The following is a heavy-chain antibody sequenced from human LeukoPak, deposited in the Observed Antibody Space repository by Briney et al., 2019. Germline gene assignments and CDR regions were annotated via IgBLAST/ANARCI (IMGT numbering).Heavy chain of an antibody. D-gene: IGHD6-19*01. CDR1: GGSISSYY. CDR2: IYYSGST. J-gene: IGHJ4*02. V-gene: IGHV4-59*01. CDR3: LRHNSDWYYLDH. Sequence: SETLSLTCTVSGGSISSYYWSWIRQPPGKGLEWIGYIYYSGSTNYNPSLKSRVTISVDTSKNQFSLKLSSVTAADTAVYYCLRHNSDWYYLDHWGQGTLVTVSS.